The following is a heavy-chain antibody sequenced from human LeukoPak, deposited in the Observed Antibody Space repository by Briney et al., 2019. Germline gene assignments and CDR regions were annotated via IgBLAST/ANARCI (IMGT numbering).Heavy chain of an antibody. CDR3: AKLFYDSSGWNY. V-gene: IGHV3-30*02. D-gene: IGHD3-22*01. CDR2: IRYDGSNK. CDR1: GFTFSSYG. J-gene: IGHJ4*02. Sequence: GGSLRLSCAASGFTFSSYGMHWVRQAPGKGLEWVAFIRYDGSNKYYADSVKGRFTISRDNSKNTLYLQMNSLRAEDTAVYYCAKLFYDSSGWNYWGQGTLVTVSS.